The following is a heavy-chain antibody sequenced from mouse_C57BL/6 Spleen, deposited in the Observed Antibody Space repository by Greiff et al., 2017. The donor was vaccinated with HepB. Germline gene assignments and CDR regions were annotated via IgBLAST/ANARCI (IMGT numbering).Heavy chain of an antibody. CDR1: GFNIKDYY. J-gene: IGHJ4*01. V-gene: IGHV14-1*01. CDR3: TTHAIPAMDY. Sequence: QLQQSGAELVRPGASVKLSCTASGFNIKDYYMHWVKQRPEQGLEWIGRIDPEDGDTEYAPKFQGKATMTADTSSNTAYLQLRSLTSEDPAVYYCTTHAIPAMDYWGQGTSVTVSS. CDR2: IDPEDGDT.